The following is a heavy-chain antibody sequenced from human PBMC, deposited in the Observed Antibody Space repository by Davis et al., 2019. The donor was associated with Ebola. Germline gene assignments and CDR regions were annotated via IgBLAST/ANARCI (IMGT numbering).Heavy chain of an antibody. CDR3: ARDLHRSAAGFDI. J-gene: IGHJ3*02. CDR1: GFTFSNYA. CDR2: ISSSSNYI. D-gene: IGHD2-15*01. V-gene: IGHV3-21*01. Sequence: PGGSLRLSCVASGFTFSNYAMNWVRQAPGKGLEWVSTISSSSNYIYYAESVKGRFTISRDNAKNSLYLQMNSLRAEDTAVYYCARDLHRSAAGFDIWGQGTMVTVSS.